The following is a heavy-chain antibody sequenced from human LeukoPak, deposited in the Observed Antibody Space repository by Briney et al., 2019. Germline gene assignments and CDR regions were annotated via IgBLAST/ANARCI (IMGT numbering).Heavy chain of an antibody. V-gene: IGHV1-2*02. CDR3: ARLRGPTVVTPVYY. D-gene: IGHD4-23*01. J-gene: IGHJ4*02. CDR1: VYTFTGYY. Sequence: ASVKVSCKAFVYTFTGYYMHWVRQGPGQGLEWMGWINPNSGGTNYAQKFQGRVTMTTDTSISTAYMELTRLTSDDTAVYYCARLRGPTVVTPVYYWGQGTLVTVSS. CDR2: INPNSGGT.